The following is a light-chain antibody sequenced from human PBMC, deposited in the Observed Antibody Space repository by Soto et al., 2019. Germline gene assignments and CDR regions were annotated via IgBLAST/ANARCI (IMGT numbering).Light chain of an antibody. J-gene: IGKJ5*01. CDR1: QSVSSN. V-gene: IGKV3-15*01. CDR3: QQRNVWPPIT. CDR2: GAS. Sequence: EIVMTQSPATLSVSPGERATLSCRASQSVSSNLAWYQQKPGQAPRLVIYGASTRATGIPARFGGSRSGTEFTLTINNLEPEDFAVYYCQQRNVWPPITFGQGTRLEIK.